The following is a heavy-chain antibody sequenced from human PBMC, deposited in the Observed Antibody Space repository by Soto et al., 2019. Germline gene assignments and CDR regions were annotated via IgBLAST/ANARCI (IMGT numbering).Heavy chain of an antibody. Sequence: QVQLVQSGAEVKKPGSSVKVSCKGSGGTFSSYAISWVRQAPGQGLEWMGGIIPIFGTANYAQKMQGRVTITADKSTSTAYMELSRLRSEDTAVYYCARAPLDSSGYYFDAFDIWGQGTMVTVSS. J-gene: IGHJ3*02. CDR3: ARAPLDSSGYYFDAFDI. CDR1: GGTFSSYA. V-gene: IGHV1-69*06. D-gene: IGHD3-22*01. CDR2: IIPIFGTA.